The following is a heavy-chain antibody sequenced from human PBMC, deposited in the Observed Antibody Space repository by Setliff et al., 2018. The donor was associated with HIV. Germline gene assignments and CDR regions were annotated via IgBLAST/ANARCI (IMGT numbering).Heavy chain of an antibody. D-gene: IGHD3-3*01. Sequence: GGSLRLSCGASAFTFSDYWMTWVRQAPGRGLEWVANIKDDGSEKNYLDSVKGRLTIFRDNARNSLYLQMTSLRAEDTGVYYCARSPQVTIFGIKIKPPGGPDLWGQGTTVTVSS. J-gene: IGHJ6*02. CDR2: IKDDGSEK. CDR3: ARSPQVTIFGIKIKPPGGPDL. V-gene: IGHV3-7*01. CDR1: AFTFSDYW.